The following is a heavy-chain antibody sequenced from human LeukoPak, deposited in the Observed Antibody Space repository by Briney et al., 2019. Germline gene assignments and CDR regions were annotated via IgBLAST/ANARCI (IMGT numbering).Heavy chain of an antibody. CDR2: ISASGADT. Sequence: GGSLRLSCTTSGFIFANYAMAWVRQSPGKGLEWVSTISASGADTYYADSVKGRFTISRDNSKNTLYLHMNSLTAEDTAVYYCAKESTVTPGNVNWFDPWGQGTLVTVSS. CDR1: GFIFANYA. J-gene: IGHJ5*02. D-gene: IGHD4-17*01. V-gene: IGHV3-23*01. CDR3: AKESTVTPGNVNWFDP.